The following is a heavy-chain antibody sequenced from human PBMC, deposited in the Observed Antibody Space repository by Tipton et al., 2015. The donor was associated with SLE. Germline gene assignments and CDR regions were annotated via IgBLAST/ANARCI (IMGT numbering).Heavy chain of an antibody. D-gene: IGHD5-24*01. CDR3: ARAGDGYNYYYYGLDV. CDR2: ISSSSSYI. V-gene: IGHV3-21*01. J-gene: IGHJ6*02. CDR1: GFTFSSYS. Sequence: VQLVQSGGGLVKPGGSLRLSCAASGFTFSSYSMNWVRQAPGKGLEWVSSISSSSSYIYYADSVKGRFTISRDNAKNSLYLQMNSLRAEDTAVYYCARAGDGYNYYYYGLDVWGQGTTVTVSS.